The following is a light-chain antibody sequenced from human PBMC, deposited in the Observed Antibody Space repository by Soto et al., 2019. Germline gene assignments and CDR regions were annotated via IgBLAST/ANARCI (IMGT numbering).Light chain of an antibody. CDR3: AVWDDSLNGCV. J-gene: IGLJ1*01. Sequence: QSVLTQPPSVSATPGQRVTISCSGSSSNIGSNTVNWYRQLPETAPKLLIYSNTQRPSGVPDRFSGSKSGTSASLAISGLQSEDEAEYYCAVWDDSLNGCVFGTGTKLTVL. CDR1: SSNIGSNT. CDR2: SNT. V-gene: IGLV1-44*01.